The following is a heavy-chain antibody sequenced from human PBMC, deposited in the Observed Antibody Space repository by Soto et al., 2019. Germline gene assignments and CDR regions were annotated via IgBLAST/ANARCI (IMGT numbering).Heavy chain of an antibody. D-gene: IGHD2-2*01. Sequence: QVQLVESGGGVVQPGRSLRLSCAASGFTFSSYGMHWVRQAPGKGLEWVAVISYDGSNKYYADSVKCRFTISRDNSKNQLYLQMNRLRAEDTAVYYCARGTYQIGSYDYWGQGTLVTVSS. V-gene: IGHV3-30*03. CDR3: ARGTYQIGSYDY. CDR2: ISYDGSNK. J-gene: IGHJ4*02. CDR1: GFTFSSYG.